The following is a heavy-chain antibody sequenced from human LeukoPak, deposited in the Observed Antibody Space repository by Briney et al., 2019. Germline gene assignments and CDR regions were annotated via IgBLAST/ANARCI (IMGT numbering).Heavy chain of an antibody. J-gene: IGHJ6*02. Sequence: SETLSLTCAVYGGSFSGYYWSWIRLPPGKGLEWIGEINHSGSTNYNPSLKSRVTISVDTSKNQFSLKLSSVTAADTAVYYCARMSSRTYYYYYYGMDVWGQGTTVTVSS. D-gene: IGHD6-13*01. V-gene: IGHV4-34*01. CDR1: GGSFSGYY. CDR2: INHSGST. CDR3: ARMSSRTYYYYYYGMDV.